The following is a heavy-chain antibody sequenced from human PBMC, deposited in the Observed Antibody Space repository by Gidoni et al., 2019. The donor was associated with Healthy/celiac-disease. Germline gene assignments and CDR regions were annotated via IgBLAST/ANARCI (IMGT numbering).Heavy chain of an antibody. J-gene: IGHJ2*01. D-gene: IGHD2-2*01. CDR1: AFTFADYA. CDR3: AKDINPLVPAAHSRDWYFDL. V-gene: IGHV3-9*01. CDR2: ISWNSGSI. Sequence: EVQLVESGGGLVQPGRSLRLSCAASAFTFADYAMHWVRQAPGKGLEWVSGISWNSGSIGYADSVKGRFTISRDNAKNSLYLQMNSLRAEDTALYYCAKDINPLVPAAHSRDWYFDLWGRGTLVTVSS.